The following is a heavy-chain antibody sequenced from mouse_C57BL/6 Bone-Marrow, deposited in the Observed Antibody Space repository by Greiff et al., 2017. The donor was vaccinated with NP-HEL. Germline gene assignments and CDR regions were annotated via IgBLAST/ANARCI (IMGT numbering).Heavy chain of an antibody. D-gene: IGHD1-1*01. CDR2: ISDGGSYT. V-gene: IGHV5-4*03. J-gene: IGHJ4*01. CDR1: GFTFSSYA. CDR3: ARLVVAFYYYAMDY. Sequence: EVKVVESGGGLVKPGGSLKLSCAASGFTFSSYAMSWVRQTPEKRLEWVATISDGGSYTYYPDNVKGRFTISRDNAKNNLYLQMSHLKSEDTAMYYCARLVVAFYYYAMDYWGQGTSVTVSS.